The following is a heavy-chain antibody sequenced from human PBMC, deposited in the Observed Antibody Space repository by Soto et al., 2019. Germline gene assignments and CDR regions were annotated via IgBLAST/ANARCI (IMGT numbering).Heavy chain of an antibody. J-gene: IGHJ6*02. CDR2: IIPIFGTA. CDR1: GGTFSSYA. CDR3: ARDGPNKGYYGMAV. Sequence: ASVKVSCKASGGTFSSYAISWVRQAPGQGLEWMGGIIPIFGTANYAQKFQGRVTITADESTSTAYMELSSLRSEDTAVYYCARDGPNKGYYGMAVWGQGTTVTVSS. V-gene: IGHV1-69*13.